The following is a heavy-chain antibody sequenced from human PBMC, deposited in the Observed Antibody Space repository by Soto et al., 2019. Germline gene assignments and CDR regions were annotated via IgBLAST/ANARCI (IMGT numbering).Heavy chain of an antibody. CDR3: ARGGSNACQVALDI. CDR2: INHRGDS. CDR1: GGSVSTYY. D-gene: IGHD1-26*01. J-gene: IGHJ3*02. V-gene: IGHV4-34*01. Sequence: SETLSLTGVDSGGSVSTYYYNWIHQSPGKGLEWIGEINHRGDSTYSQSFKSRFTMSLDTSKIHFCLKLTSVTAADTAVYFCARGGSNACQVALDIWGQGTMVTVSS.